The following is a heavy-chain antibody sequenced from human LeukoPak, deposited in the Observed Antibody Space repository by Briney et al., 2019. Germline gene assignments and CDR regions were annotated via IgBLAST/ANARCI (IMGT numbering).Heavy chain of an antibody. J-gene: IGHJ4*02. CDR2: IWYDGSNK. CDR3: AKGETYYDSSGYLYYFDY. CDR1: GFTFSSYG. Sequence: GRSLRLSCAASGFTFSSYGMHWVRQAPGKGLEWVAVIWYDGSNKYYADSVKGRFTISRDNSKNTLYLQMNSLRAEDTAVYYCAKGETYYDSSGYLYYFDYWGQGTLVTVSS. D-gene: IGHD3-22*01. V-gene: IGHV3-33*06.